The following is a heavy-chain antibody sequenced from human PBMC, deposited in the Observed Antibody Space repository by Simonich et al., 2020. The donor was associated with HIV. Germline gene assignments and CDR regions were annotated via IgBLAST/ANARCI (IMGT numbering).Heavy chain of an antibody. J-gene: IGHJ4*02. CDR1: GFTLDDYG. CDR3: AREGAGMDPDY. V-gene: IGHV3-20*04. CDR2: INCSGDST. D-gene: IGHD3-10*01. Sequence: EVQLVESGGGVVRPGGSLRLSCAASGFTLDDYGMSWVRQAPGKGLDVVSGINCSGDSTGYADSVKGRFTISRDNAKNSLYLQMNSLRAEDTALYYCAREGAGMDPDYWGQGTLVTVSS.